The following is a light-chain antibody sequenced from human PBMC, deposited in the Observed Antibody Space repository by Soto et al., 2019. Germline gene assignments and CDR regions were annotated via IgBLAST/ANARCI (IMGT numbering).Light chain of an antibody. Sequence: QSSLAQPASVSGSPGQSITISCTGTSSDVGGYNYVSWYQQHPGKAPKLMIYEVSNRPSGVSNRFSGSKSGNTASLTISGLQAEDEADYYCSSYTSSSTIYVVGTGTKVTV. CDR1: SSDVGGYNY. J-gene: IGLJ1*01. CDR3: SSYTSSSTIYV. V-gene: IGLV2-14*01. CDR2: EVS.